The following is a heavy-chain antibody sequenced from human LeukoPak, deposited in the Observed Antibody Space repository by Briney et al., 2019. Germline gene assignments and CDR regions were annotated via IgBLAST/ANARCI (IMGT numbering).Heavy chain of an antibody. CDR2: IWYDGSNK. J-gene: IGHJ4*02. Sequence: PGGSLRLSCAASGFTFSSYGMHWVRQAPGKGLEWVAVIWYDGSNKYYADSVKGRFTISRDNSKNTLYLQMNSLRAEDTAVYYCATDHFQLGATSPFDYWGQGTLVTVSS. CDR3: ATDHFQLGATSPFDY. CDR1: GFTFSSYG. V-gene: IGHV3-33*01. D-gene: IGHD1-26*01.